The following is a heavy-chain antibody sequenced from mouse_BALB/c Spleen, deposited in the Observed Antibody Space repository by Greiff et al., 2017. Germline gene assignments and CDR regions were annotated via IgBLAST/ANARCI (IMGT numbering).Heavy chain of an antibody. D-gene: IGHD2-2*01. Sequence: QVQLQQPGAELVRPGASVKLSCKASGYTFTSYWMNWVKQRPEQGLEWIGRIDPYDSETHYNQKFKDKAILTVDKSSSTAYMQLSSLTSEDSAVYNGARGYGYDGLGWYFDVWGAGTTVTVSA. CDR1: GYTFTSYW. CDR3: ARGYGYDGLGWYFDV. J-gene: IGHJ1*01. CDR2: IDPYDSET. V-gene: IGHV1-52*01.